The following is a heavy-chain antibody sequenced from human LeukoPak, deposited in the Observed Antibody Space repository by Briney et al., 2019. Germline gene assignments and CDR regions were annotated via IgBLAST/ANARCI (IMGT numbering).Heavy chain of an antibody. J-gene: IGHJ4*02. D-gene: IGHD3-10*01. CDR1: GAPMRGSTYY. Sequence: PSETLTLTCTVSGAPMRGSTYYWAWIRQTPGKGLEWIGSIYYSGSTHYTPSLKSRVTMSVDTSKNQFSLRVSSVTAADTAVYYCARNSSYYNTGGFDYWGQGILVTVSS. V-gene: IGHV4-39*01. CDR3: ARNSSYYNTGGFDY. CDR2: IYYSGST.